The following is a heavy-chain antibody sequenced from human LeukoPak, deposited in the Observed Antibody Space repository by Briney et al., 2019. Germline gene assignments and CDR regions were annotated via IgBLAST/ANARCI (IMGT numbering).Heavy chain of an antibody. CDR1: GFTFSNSA. D-gene: IGHD6-19*01. V-gene: IGHV3-23*01. Sequence: GGSLRLSYAASGFTFSNSAMSWVRQAPGKGLEWASGISGSGGSTYYADSVKGRFTISRDNSKNTLYVQMNSLRAEDTALYYCAKDRGSGNVRYFDYWGQGTLITVSS. J-gene: IGHJ4*02. CDR2: ISGSGGST. CDR3: AKDRGSGNVRYFDY.